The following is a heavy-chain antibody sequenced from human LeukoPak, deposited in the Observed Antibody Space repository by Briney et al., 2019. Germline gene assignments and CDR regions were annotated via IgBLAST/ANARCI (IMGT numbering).Heavy chain of an antibody. CDR3: ARDSPMDV. CDR1: GGSISSYY. V-gene: IGHV4-59*01. CDR2: IYYSGST. J-gene: IGHJ6*03. Sequence: SETLSLTCTVSGGSISSYYWSWIRQPPGKGLEWIGYIYYSGSTNYNPSLKSRVTISVDTSKNQFSLKLSSVTAADTAVYYCARDSPMDVWGKGTTVTVSS.